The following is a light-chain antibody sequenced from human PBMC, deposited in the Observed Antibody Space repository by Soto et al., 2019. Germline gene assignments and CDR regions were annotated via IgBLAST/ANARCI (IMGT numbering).Light chain of an antibody. CDR1: QSISSW. CDR2: DAS. CDR3: QQLFDSPIT. Sequence: DIQMTQSPSTLSASVGDRVTITCRASQSISSWLAWYQQKPGKAPKLLIYDASSLESGVPSRFSGSGSGTEFTLTITSLQPDDFATYYCQQLFDSPITFGQGTRLEIK. V-gene: IGKV1-5*01. J-gene: IGKJ5*01.